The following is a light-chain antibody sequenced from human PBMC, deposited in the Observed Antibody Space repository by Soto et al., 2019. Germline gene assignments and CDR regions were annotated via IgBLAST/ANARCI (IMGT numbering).Light chain of an antibody. CDR2: KAS. CDR3: QHYNSYSEA. J-gene: IGKJ1*01. V-gene: IGKV1-5*03. CDR1: RTISSW. Sequence: DIQMTQSPSTLSASVGDRVTITCRASRTISSWLAWYQQKPGKAPKLLIYKASTLKSGVPSRFSGSGSGTEFTLTIGSLKPDDFATYYCQHYNSYSEAFGQGTKVDIK.